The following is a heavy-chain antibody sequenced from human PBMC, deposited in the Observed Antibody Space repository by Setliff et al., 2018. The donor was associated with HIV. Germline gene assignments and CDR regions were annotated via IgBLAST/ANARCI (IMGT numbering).Heavy chain of an antibody. J-gene: IGHJ4*02. CDR1: GYSFSSHP. Sequence: GGSVKVSCKTSGYSFSSHPIHWVRQAPGQRPEWMGWIDSGNGNTKISPKFQDRVTMTRDTSTSTVYMELSSLRSEDTAVYYCARWYGFHSSSSVLGFWGQGTLVTVSS. V-gene: IGHV1-3*04. CDR3: ARWYGFHSSSSVLGF. CDR2: IDSGNGNT. D-gene: IGHD6-6*01.